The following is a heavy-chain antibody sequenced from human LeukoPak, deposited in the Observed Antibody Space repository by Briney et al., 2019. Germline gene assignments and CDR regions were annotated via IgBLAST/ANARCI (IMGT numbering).Heavy chain of an antibody. V-gene: IGHV3-15*05. CDR1: GFTFSIAW. D-gene: IGHD3-3*01. CDR2: IKSRGDGETR. CDR3: AAVGEWLSNAFNT. Sequence: GGSLRLSCAASGFTFSIAWMSWARQAPGKGREGVGRIKSRGDGETRDYAAPVKDRFIISRDDSKNTLYLQMNSLRTEDTAIYYCAAVGEWLSNAFNTWGQGTMVTVSA. J-gene: IGHJ3*02.